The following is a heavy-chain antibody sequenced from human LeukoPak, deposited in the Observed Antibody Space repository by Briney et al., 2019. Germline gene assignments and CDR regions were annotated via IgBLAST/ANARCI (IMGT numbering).Heavy chain of an antibody. V-gene: IGHV3-23*01. CDR2: ISGSGGST. D-gene: IGHD1-26*01. CDR3: ARTAYSGSYLDAFDI. Sequence: GGSLRLSCAASGFTFSNFAMSWVRQAPGKGLEWVSVISGSGGSTYDADSVRGRFTISRDNSANTMYLQVNSLRDEDTAIYYCARTAYSGSYLDAFDIWGQGTMVAVSS. CDR1: GFTFSNFA. J-gene: IGHJ3*02.